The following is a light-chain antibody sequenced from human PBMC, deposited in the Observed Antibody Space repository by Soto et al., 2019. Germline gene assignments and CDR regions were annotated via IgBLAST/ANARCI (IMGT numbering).Light chain of an antibody. CDR1: QGINNY. Sequence: DIQMTQSPSSLSASIGDRVTITCRASQGINNYLAWFQQKPGRDPKALIYAASSLQSGVPSRFSGSGSGTDFTLTINSLQPEDFSTYYCQQYKSYPLTFGQGTRLEIK. CDR2: AAS. CDR3: QQYKSYPLT. V-gene: IGKV1-16*01. J-gene: IGKJ5*01.